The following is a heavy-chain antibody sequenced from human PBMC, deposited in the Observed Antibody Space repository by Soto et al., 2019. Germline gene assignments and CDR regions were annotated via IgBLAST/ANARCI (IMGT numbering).Heavy chain of an antibody. CDR2: IYYSGST. CDR3: AREISAAPNWFAP. CDR1: GGSIRRYC. J-gene: IGHJ5*02. V-gene: IGHV4-59*06. Sequence: ASETLSLTCTGSGGSIRRYCLTWSLQPPGEGLEWIGYIYYSGSTYYNPSLKSRVTISVDTSKNQFSLKLSSVTAADTAVYYCAREISAAPNWFAPWGQGTLVPVSS.